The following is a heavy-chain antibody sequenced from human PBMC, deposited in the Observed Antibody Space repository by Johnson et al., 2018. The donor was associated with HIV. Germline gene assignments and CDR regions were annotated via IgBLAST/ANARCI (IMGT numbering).Heavy chain of an antibody. Sequence: QVQLVESGGGLVQPGGSLRLSCAASGFSFSSNWMSWVRQAPGKGLEWVAVISYDGSDKYYADSVKGRFTISRDNSKNTLYLQMNSLRAEDTAVYYCARLEELLRAFDIWGQGTMVTVSS. J-gene: IGHJ3*02. D-gene: IGHD1-26*01. CDR2: ISYDGSDK. CDR3: ARLEELLRAFDI. V-gene: IGHV3-30-3*01. CDR1: GFSFSSNW.